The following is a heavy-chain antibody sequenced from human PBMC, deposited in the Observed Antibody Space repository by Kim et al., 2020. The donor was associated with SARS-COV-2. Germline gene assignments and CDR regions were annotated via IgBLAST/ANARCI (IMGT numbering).Heavy chain of an antibody. D-gene: IGHD6-13*01. CDR1: GGTFSSYA. J-gene: IGHJ6*02. CDR3: ARAGEQQLVLYYGMDV. V-gene: IGHV1-69*13. Sequence: SVKVSCKASGGTFSSYAISWVRQAPGQGLEWMGGIIPIFGTANYAQKFQGRVTITADESTSTAYMELSSLRSEDTAVYYCARAGEQQLVLYYGMDVWGQGTTVTVSS. CDR2: IIPIFGTA.